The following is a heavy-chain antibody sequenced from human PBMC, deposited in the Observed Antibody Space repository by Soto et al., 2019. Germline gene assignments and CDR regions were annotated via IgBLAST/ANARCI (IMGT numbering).Heavy chain of an antibody. J-gene: IGHJ4*02. CDR1: GGSITTGGSY. Sequence: SETLTLTCTVSGGSITTGGSYWSWIRQHPGKGLEWIGNIYHSGNTYYNPSLKSRLTISVDTSKNHFSLMVDSVTAADTAVYYCARARFQVLYGKPYFDSWGQGTLVTVSS. CDR3: ARARFQVLYGKPYFDS. D-gene: IGHD2-2*02. CDR2: IYHSGNT. V-gene: IGHV4-31*03.